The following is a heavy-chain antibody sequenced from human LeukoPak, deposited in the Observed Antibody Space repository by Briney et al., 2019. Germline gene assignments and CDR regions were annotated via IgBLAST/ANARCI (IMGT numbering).Heavy chain of an antibody. Sequence: SETLSLTCTVSGGSISSYFWTWIRQPPGKGLERIGYISYSGSTNYNPSLKSRVTISVGTSKKQFSLRLTSVTAADTAVYYCARDSELIVVVNYFDYWGQGTLVTVSS. CDR3: ARDSELIVVVNYFDY. CDR2: ISYSGST. J-gene: IGHJ4*02. CDR1: GGSISSYF. D-gene: IGHD3-22*01. V-gene: IGHV4-59*01.